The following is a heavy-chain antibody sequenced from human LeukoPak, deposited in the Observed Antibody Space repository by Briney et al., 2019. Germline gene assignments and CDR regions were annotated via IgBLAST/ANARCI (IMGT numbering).Heavy chain of an antibody. Sequence: SETLSLTCTVSGGSISSSSYYWGWIRQPPGKGLEWIGSIYYSGITYYNLSLKSRVSISVDKSKNQFSLNLNSVTAADTAVYYCASDDLTSGWSFDDWGQGTLVTVSS. V-gene: IGHV4-39*07. D-gene: IGHD6-19*01. J-gene: IGHJ4*02. CDR3: ASDDLTSGWSFDD. CDR2: IYYSGIT. CDR1: GGSISSSSYY.